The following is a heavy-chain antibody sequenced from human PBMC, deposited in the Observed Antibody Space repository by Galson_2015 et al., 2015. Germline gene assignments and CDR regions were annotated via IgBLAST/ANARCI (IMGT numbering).Heavy chain of an antibody. J-gene: IGHJ5*02. CDR2: IWYDGSNK. Sequence: SLRLSCAASGFTFSSYAMHWVRQAPGKGLEWVAVIWYDGSNKYYADSVKGRFTISRDNSTNTLYLQMDSLRAEDTAVYYCVRDECGTTCYTLGYVAWGQGTLVTVSS. CDR1: GFTFSSYA. V-gene: IGHV3-33*01. CDR3: VRDECGTTCYTLGYVA. D-gene: IGHD2-2*02.